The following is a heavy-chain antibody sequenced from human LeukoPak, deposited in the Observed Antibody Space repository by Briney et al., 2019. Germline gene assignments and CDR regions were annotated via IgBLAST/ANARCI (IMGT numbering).Heavy chain of an antibody. V-gene: IGHV4-39*07. CDR3: ARVGMVYAMDYYYYYMDV. CDR2: IYYSGST. CDR1: GGSISSSSYY. J-gene: IGHJ6*03. D-gene: IGHD2-8*01. Sequence: SETLSLTCTVSGGSISSSSYYWGWIRQPPGKGLEWIGSIYYSGSTYYNPSLKSRVTISVDTSKNQFSLKLSSVTAADTAVYYCARVGMVYAMDYYYYYMDVWGKGTTVTVSS.